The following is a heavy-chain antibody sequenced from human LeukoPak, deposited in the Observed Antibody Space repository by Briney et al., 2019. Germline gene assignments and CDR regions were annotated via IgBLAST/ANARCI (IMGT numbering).Heavy chain of an antibody. V-gene: IGHV3-23*01. CDR2: ISVSGGGT. CDR3: AKVPRIAVAGYYYYYMDV. Sequence: GESLRLSCVASGFVFSNYAMSWVRQAPGMGLEWVSTISVSGGGTYYADSVKGRFTISRDSSRNTLYLQMNSLRAEDTAIYYCAKVPRIAVAGYYYYYMDVWGKGTSVTVSS. J-gene: IGHJ6*03. D-gene: IGHD6-19*01. CDR1: GFVFSNYA.